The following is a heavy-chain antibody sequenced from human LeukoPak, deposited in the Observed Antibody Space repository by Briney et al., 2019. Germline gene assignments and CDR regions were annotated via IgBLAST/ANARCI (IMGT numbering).Heavy chain of an antibody. J-gene: IGHJ4*02. CDR3: AGGRYQLLHY. D-gene: IGHD2-2*01. CDR1: GGSISSGGYY. CDR2: IYYSGST. Sequence: PSETLSLTCTVSGGSISSGGYYWSWIRQHPGKGLEWIGYIYYSGSTYYNPSLKSRVTISVDTSKDQFSLKLSSVTAADTAVYYCAGGRYQLLHYWGQGTLVTVSS. V-gene: IGHV4-31*03.